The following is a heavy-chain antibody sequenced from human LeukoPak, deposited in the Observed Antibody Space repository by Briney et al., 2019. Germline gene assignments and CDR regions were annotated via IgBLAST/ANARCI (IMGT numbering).Heavy chain of an antibody. V-gene: IGHV4-30-2*01. CDR1: GGSISSGGYS. CDR3: ARESIDTWFDP. D-gene: IGHD5-18*01. Sequence: SETLSLTCAVSGGSISSGGYSWSWIRQPPGKGLEWIGYIYHSGSTYYNPSLKSRVTISVDKSKNQFSLKLSSVTAADTAVYYCARESIDTWFDPWGQGTLVTVSS. CDR2: IYHSGST. J-gene: IGHJ5*02.